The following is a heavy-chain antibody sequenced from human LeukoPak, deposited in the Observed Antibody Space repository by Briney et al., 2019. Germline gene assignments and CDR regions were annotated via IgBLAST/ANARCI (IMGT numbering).Heavy chain of an antibody. CDR1: GGSISSGNYY. CDR3: ARDLNILTAHDAFDI. Sequence: SETLSLTCTVSGGSISSGNYYWTWIRQPAGKGLEWIGRIYTSGSTNYHPSLKSRVTISVDTSKNQFSLKLSSVTAADTAVYYCARDLNILTAHDAFDIWGQGTMVTVSS. CDR2: IYTSGST. V-gene: IGHV4-61*02. J-gene: IGHJ3*02. D-gene: IGHD3-9*01.